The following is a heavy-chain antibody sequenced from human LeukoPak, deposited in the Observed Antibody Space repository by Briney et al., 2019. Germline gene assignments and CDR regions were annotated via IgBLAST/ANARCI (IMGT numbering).Heavy chain of an antibody. D-gene: IGHD6-13*01. CDR2: ISSSSSYI. Sequence: GGSLRLSCAASGFTFSSYRINWVRQAPGKGLEWVSSISSSSSYIYYADSVKGRFTISRDNAKNSLYLQMNSLRAEDTAVYYCARDACEYSSSCPFDYWGQGTLVTVSS. V-gene: IGHV3-21*01. CDR3: ARDACEYSSSCPFDY. J-gene: IGHJ4*02. CDR1: GFTFSSYR.